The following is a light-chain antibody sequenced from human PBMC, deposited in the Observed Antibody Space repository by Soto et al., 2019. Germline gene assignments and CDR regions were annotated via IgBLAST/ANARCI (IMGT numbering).Light chain of an antibody. CDR1: SSDVGDYNL. CDR3: CSYAGSSTYV. J-gene: IGLJ1*01. Sequence: QSALTQPASVSVSPGPSITISCTGTSSDVGDYNLVSWYQQHPGKAPKLMIYEVSKRPSGLSNRFSGSMSGNTASLTISGLQAEDEADYYCCSYAGSSTYVFGTGTRSPS. CDR2: EVS. V-gene: IGLV2-23*02.